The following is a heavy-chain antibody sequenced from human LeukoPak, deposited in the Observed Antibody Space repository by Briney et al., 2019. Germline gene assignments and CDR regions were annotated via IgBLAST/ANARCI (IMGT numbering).Heavy chain of an antibody. Sequence: PGGSLRLSCAASGFIFSSYAMHWVRQAPGRGLEWVAVVSYDGSKTYYADSVKGRFTISRDNSKKTLYLQMNSLRADDTAVYYCAKGFRQAYDSSHYFDYWGQGTLVTVSS. CDR2: VSYDGSKT. V-gene: IGHV3-30*18. D-gene: IGHD3-22*01. CDR1: GFIFSSYA. CDR3: AKGFRQAYDSSHYFDY. J-gene: IGHJ4*02.